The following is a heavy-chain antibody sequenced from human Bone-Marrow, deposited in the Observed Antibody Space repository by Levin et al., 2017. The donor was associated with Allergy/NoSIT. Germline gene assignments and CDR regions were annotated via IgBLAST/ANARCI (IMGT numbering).Heavy chain of an antibody. D-gene: IGHD1-7*01. J-gene: IGHJ6*03. V-gene: IGHV7-4-1*02. CDR2: IKTNTGTA. Sequence: GESLKISCQASGYTFRNYALNWVRQAPGQGLEWMGQIKTNTGTATYAQGFTGRFVFSLDTSVSTAFLQINSLETEDTAVYYCAVNYAYLYMDVWGKGTTVTVSS. CDR3: AVNYAYLYMDV. CDR1: GYTFRNYA.